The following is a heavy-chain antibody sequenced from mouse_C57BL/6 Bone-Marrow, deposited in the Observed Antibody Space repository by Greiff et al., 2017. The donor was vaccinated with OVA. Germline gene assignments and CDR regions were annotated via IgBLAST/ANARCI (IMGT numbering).Heavy chain of an antibody. CDR1: GYTFTSYW. J-gene: IGHJ2*01. CDR3: TREEVYALVLFDY. CDR2: IYPGNSDT. D-gene: IGHD2-10*02. V-gene: IGHV1-5*01. Sequence: EVQRVESGTVLARPGASVKMSCKTSGYTFTSYWMHWVKQRPGQGLEWIGAIYPGNSDTSYNQKFKGKAKLTAVTSASTAYMELSSLTNDDSAVYYCTREEVYALVLFDYWGQGTTLTVSS.